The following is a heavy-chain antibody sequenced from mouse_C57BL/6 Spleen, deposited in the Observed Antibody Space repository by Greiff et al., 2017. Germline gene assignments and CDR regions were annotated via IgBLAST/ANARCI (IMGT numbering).Heavy chain of an antibody. D-gene: IGHD2-1*01. Sequence: EVMLVESGGDLVKPGGSLKLSCAASGFTFSSYGMSWVRQTPDKRLEWVATISSGGSYTYYPDSVKGRFTNSRDNAKNTLYLQMSSLKSEDTAMYYCAREDLGNWFAYWGQGTLVTVSA. J-gene: IGHJ3*01. CDR3: AREDLGNWFAY. CDR1: GFTFSSYG. CDR2: ISSGGSYT. V-gene: IGHV5-6*01.